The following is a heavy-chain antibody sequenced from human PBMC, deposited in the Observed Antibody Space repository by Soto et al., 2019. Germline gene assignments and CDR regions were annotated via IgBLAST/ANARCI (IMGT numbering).Heavy chain of an antibody. V-gene: IGHV4-59*01. J-gene: IGHJ6*02. CDR2: IYYSGST. CDR1: GGSISSYY. D-gene: IGHD5-18*01. Sequence: XETLSLKCTVSGGSISSYYWSCMRQPPGKGLEGIGYIYYSGSTNYNPSLKSRVTISVDTSRNQFSLKLTSVTAADTVVYYCARTYSYGHFYYYYYGMDVWGQGTTVTVSS. CDR3: ARTYSYGHFYYYYYGMDV.